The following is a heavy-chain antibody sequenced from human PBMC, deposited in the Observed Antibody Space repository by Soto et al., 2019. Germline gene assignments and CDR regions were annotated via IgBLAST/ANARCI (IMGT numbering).Heavy chain of an antibody. J-gene: IGHJ5*02. CDR3: ARGLADSGWFDP. CDR1: GGSISGSYYY. Sequence: SETLSLTCAVSGGSISGSYYYWGWLRQSPGKGPEWIGSVFYTGFTSYNPSLESRVSVSVDTSKNQFSLKLSSVTAADTAVYYCARGLADSGWFDPWGQGTLVTVSS. V-gene: IGHV4-39*01. D-gene: IGHD6-25*01. CDR2: VFYTGFT.